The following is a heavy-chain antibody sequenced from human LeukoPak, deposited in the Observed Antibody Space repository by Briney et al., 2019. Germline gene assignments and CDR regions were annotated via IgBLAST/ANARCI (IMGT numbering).Heavy chain of an antibody. CDR2: IDTSGNT. V-gene: IGHV4-4*07. CDR1: GGSISSYY. Sequence: SETLSLTCTVSGGSISSYYWSWIRQPAGKGLEWIGRIDTSGNTNYKPSLKSRVTMSVDTSKNQFSLKLSSVTAADTAVYYCARDGGDSATYYYDSSGPYYYYYMDVWGKGTTVTVSS. CDR3: ARDGGDSATYYYDSSGPYYYYYMDV. D-gene: IGHD3-22*01. J-gene: IGHJ6*03.